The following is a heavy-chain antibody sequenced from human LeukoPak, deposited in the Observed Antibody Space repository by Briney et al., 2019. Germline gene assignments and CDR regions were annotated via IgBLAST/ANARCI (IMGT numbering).Heavy chain of an antibody. V-gene: IGHV1-69*04. CDR2: IIPVLGIA. J-gene: IGHJ4*02. Sequence: GASVKVSCKASGGTFSSYAISWVRQAPGQGLEWMGRIIPVLGIANYAQKFQGRVTITADKSTSTAYMELSSLRSEDTAVYYCAREGESGYSGSLYWGQGTLVTVSS. D-gene: IGHD5-12*01. CDR1: GGTFSSYA. CDR3: AREGESGYSGSLY.